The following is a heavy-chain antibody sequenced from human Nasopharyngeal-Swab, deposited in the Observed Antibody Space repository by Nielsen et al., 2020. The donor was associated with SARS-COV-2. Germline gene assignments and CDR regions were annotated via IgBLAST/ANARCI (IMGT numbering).Heavy chain of an antibody. D-gene: IGHD3-3*01. Sequence: WGRHARGQGYEWWGGIIPMFNSANYAQKFQVRITIPADKSSSTVYMELSSLRSEDTAVYYCARDPAFDYYVWIAYYPIGHYYYMDVWGKGTTVIVSS. CDR3: ARDPAFDYYVWIAYYPIGHYYYMDV. V-gene: IGHV1-69*06. CDR2: IIPMFNSA. J-gene: IGHJ6*03.